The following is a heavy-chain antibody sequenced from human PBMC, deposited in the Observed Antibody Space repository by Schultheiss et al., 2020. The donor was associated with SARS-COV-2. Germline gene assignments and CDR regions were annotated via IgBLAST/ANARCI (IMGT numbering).Heavy chain of an antibody. CDR3: AREEGRHELGIDY. CDR1: GFTFSDHF. V-gene: IGHV3-72*01. J-gene: IGHJ4*02. CDR2: SRDKSKSFTT. D-gene: IGHD6-13*01. Sequence: GESLKISCVASGFTFSDHFMDWVRQAPGRGLEWVGRSRDKSKSFTTEYAASVKGRFTVSRDNSQNSLYLLMDGLRADDTAVYYCAREEGRHELGIDYWGQGTLVTVSS.